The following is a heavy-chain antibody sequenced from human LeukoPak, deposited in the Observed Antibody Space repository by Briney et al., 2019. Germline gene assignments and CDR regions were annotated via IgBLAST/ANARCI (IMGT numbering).Heavy chain of an antibody. CDR1: GFTFSDYA. V-gene: IGHV3-23*01. D-gene: IGHD5-18*01. J-gene: IGHJ4*02. Sequence: GGSLRLSCVVSGFTFSDYAMSWVRQAPEKGLDWVSVISGSAHKIRYADSVKGRFTISRGNSENTVYLQMNNLRAEDTALYYCAGRPTGYSSGYVYWGQGALVTVSS. CDR3: AGRPTGYSSGYVY. CDR2: ISGSAHKI.